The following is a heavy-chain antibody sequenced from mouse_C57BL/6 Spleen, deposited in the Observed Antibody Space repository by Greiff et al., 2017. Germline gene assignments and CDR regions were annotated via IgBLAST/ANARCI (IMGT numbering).Heavy chain of an antibody. Sequence: QVQLKESGAELVKPGASVKMSCKASGYTFTTYPIEWMKQNHGKSLEWIGNFHPYNDDTKYNEKFKGKATLTVEQSSSTVYLELSRLTSDDSAVYDGARGPYYYGSSYDYAMDYWGQGTSVTVS. CDR3: ARGPYYYGSSYDYAMDY. J-gene: IGHJ4*01. D-gene: IGHD1-1*01. CDR2: FHPYNDDT. CDR1: GYTFTTYP. V-gene: IGHV1-47*01.